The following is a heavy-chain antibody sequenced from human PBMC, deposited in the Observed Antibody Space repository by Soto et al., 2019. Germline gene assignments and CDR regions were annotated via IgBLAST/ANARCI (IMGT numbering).Heavy chain of an antibody. J-gene: IGHJ5*02. CDR2: INPSGGST. CDR1: GYTFTIYY. V-gene: IGHV1-46*01. Sequence: ASVKVSCKASGYTFTIYYMHWVRQAPGQGLEWMGIINPSGGSTSYAQKFQGRVTMTRDTSTSTVYMELSSLRSEDTAVYYCALITIFGVVVPTRNWFDPWGQGTLVTVAS. CDR3: ALITIFGVVVPTRNWFDP. D-gene: IGHD3-3*01.